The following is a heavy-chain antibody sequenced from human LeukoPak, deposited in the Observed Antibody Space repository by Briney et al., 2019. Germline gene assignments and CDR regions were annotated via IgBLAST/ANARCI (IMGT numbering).Heavy chain of an antibody. Sequence: SETLSLTCTVSGDSIDTYVWSWIRQPPGKGLEWIGYVYYSGSTNYNPSLKSRVTISVDTSKNQFSLKLSSVTAADTAVYYCAGIVGATAFDIWGQGTMVTVSS. CDR1: GDSIDTYV. CDR2: VYYSGST. J-gene: IGHJ3*02. D-gene: IGHD1-26*01. V-gene: IGHV4-59*01. CDR3: AGIVGATAFDI.